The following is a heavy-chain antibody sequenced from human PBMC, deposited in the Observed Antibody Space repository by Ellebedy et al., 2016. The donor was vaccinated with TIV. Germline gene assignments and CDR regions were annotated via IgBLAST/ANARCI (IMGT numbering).Heavy chain of an antibody. D-gene: IGHD5-24*01. V-gene: IGHV1-69*13. CDR2: VIPMFRIA. CDR1: RYLFPEYY. CDR3: ARGRRDAYNYSYKGGAYDV. J-gene: IGHJ3*01. Sequence: SVKVSXKASRYLFPEYYIHWVRQAPGQGLEWMGGVIPMFRIANYAQRFQDKVKITADESTSTVYMELSSLRVEDTAVYYCARGRRDAYNYSYKGGAYDVWGLGTMVIVSS.